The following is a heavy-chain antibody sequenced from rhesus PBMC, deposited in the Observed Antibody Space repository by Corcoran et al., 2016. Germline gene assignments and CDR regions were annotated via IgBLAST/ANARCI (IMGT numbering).Heavy chain of an antibody. V-gene: IGHV5-2*01. Sequence: EVQLVQSGAEVKRPGESLKISCTTSGYSFTSYWLSWVRQMPGTGLEWMGAIDPSDSDTRYSPAYQGQVTISGDKSISTAYLQWSSLKASDSDTYYCAKDDRGYSGYSYKYGLDSWGQGVVVTVSS. CDR1: GYSFTSYW. CDR2: IDPSDSDT. CDR3: AKDDRGYSGYSYKYGLDS. J-gene: IGHJ6*01. D-gene: IGHD5-42*01.